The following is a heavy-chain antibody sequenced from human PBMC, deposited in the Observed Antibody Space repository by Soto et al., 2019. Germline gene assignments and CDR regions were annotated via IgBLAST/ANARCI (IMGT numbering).Heavy chain of an antibody. CDR3: ARGGPGYDFWSGYYSDAFDI. D-gene: IGHD3-3*01. CDR1: GYTFTGYY. Sequence: ASVKVSCKASGYTFTGYYMHWVRQAPGQGLEWMGWINPNSGGTNYAQKFQGWVTMTRDTSISTAYMELSRLRSDDTAVYYCARGGPGYDFWSGYYSDAFDIWGQGTMVTVSS. V-gene: IGHV1-2*04. J-gene: IGHJ3*02. CDR2: INPNSGGT.